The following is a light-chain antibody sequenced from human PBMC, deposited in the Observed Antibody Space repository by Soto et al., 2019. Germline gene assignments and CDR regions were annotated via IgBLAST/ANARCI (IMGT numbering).Light chain of an antibody. V-gene: IGLV2-14*01. CDR2: EVS. CDR1: SSDVGGYNY. J-gene: IGLJ2*01. Sequence: QSALTQPASVSGSPGQSITISCTGTSSDVGGYNYVSWYQKHLGKAPKLMIYEVSNRPSGVYNRFSGSKSGNTASLTISGLQAEDEADYYCSSYTSSRTLVFGGGTKLTVL. CDR3: SSYTSSRTLV.